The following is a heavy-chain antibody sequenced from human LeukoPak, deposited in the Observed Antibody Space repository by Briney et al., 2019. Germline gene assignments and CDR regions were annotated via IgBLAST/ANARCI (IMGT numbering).Heavy chain of an antibody. J-gene: IGHJ4*02. CDR2: IRYDGSTE. V-gene: IGHV3-30*02. D-gene: IGHD3-22*01. CDR3: AKDAGAYYYDSSGYDDY. Sequence: PGGSLRLSCEVSGFTFSKYGMHWVRQAPGKGLEWVSTIRYDGSTEYYADSVRGRFTISRDNSKNTLYLQMNSLRAEDTAVYYCAKDAGAYYYDSSGYDDYWGQGTLVTVSS. CDR1: GFTFSKYG.